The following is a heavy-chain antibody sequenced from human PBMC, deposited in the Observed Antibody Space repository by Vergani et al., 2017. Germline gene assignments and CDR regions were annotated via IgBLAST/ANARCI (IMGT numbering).Heavy chain of an antibody. CDR1: GGSFSGYY. CDR3: ASLYYYDSSGLNWFDP. D-gene: IGHD3-22*01. V-gene: IGHV4-34*01. CDR2: INHSGST. J-gene: IGHJ5*02. Sequence: QVQLQQWGAGLLKPSETLSLTCAVYGGSFSGYYWSWIRQPPGKGLEWIGEINHSGSTNHNPSLKSRVTISVDTSKNQFSLKLSSVTAADTAVYYCASLYYYDSSGLNWFDPWGQGTLVTVSS.